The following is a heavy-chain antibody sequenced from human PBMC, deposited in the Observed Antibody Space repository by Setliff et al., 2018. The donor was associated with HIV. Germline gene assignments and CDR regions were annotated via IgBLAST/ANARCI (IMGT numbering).Heavy chain of an antibody. J-gene: IGHJ6*03. D-gene: IGHD3-3*01. CDR1: GGSISSHY. Sequence: SETLSLTCTVSGGSISSHYWSWIRQPPGKGLEWIGYIYYSGSTNYNPSRKSRVTISVDTSKNQFSLKLSSVTAADTAVYYCARMENYYYYMDVWGKGTTVTVSS. CDR2: IYYSGST. V-gene: IGHV4-59*11. CDR3: ARMENYYYYMDV.